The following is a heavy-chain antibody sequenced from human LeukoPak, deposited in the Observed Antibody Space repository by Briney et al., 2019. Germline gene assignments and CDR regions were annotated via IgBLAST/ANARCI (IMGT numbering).Heavy chain of an antibody. D-gene: IGHD3-22*01. Sequence: GGSLRLSCAASGFTFSSYAMHWVRQAPGKGLEWVAVISYDGSNKYYADSVKGRFTISRDNSKNTLYLQMNSLRAEDTAVYYCARGPYDSSGDHFDYWGQGTLVIVSS. CDR2: ISYDGSNK. J-gene: IGHJ4*02. CDR1: GFTFSSYA. V-gene: IGHV3-30*04. CDR3: ARGPYDSSGDHFDY.